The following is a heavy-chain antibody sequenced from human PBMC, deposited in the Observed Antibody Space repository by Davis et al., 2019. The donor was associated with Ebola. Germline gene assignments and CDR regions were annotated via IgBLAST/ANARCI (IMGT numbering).Heavy chain of an antibody. Sequence: AASVKVSCKASGYTFTSYYMHWVRQAPGQGLEWMGIINPSGDSTSYAQKFQGRVTMTRDTSINTAYMELSGLTSDDTAVYYCARGSVAGTWHYGMAVWGQGTTVTVSS. CDR2: INPSGDST. CDR3: ARGSVAGTWHYGMAV. J-gene: IGHJ6*02. CDR1: GYTFTSYY. V-gene: IGHV1-46*01. D-gene: IGHD6-19*01.